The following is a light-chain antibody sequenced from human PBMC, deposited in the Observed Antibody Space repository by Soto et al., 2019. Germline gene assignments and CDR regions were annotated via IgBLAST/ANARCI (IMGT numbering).Light chain of an antibody. Sequence: IQLTQSPSSLSASVGDRVTITCRASQRISSFLNWYQQKPGKAPNLLIYAASSLQSGVPSRFSGSGSGTDFTLTISSLQPEDFATYYCQQANSFPLTFGGGTKVDIK. V-gene: IGKV1-12*01. J-gene: IGKJ4*01. CDR3: QQANSFPLT. CDR2: AAS. CDR1: QRISSF.